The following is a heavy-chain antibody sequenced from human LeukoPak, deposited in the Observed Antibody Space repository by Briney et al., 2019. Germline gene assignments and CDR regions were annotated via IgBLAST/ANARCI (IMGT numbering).Heavy chain of an antibody. J-gene: IGHJ4*02. Sequence: PSQTLSLTCTVSGGSISSGGYYWSWIRQHPGKGLEWIGYIYYSGSTYYNPSLKSRVTISVDTSKNQSSLKLSSVTAADTAVYYCARAQGPWFGNPNPYYFDYWGQGTLVTVSS. CDR2: IYYSGST. D-gene: IGHD3-10*01. CDR1: GGSISSGGYY. V-gene: IGHV4-31*03. CDR3: ARAQGPWFGNPNPYYFDY.